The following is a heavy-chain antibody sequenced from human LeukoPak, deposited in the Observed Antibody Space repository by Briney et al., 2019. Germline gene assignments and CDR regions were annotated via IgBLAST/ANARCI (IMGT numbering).Heavy chain of an antibody. CDR3: ARTVVTATDNWFDP. CDR2: ISAYNGNT. J-gene: IGHJ5*02. Sequence: GASVKVSCKASGYTFTSYGIGCVRQAPGQGLEWMGWISAYNGNTNYAQKLQGRVTMTTDTSTSTAYMELRSLRSDDTAVYYCARTVVTATDNWFDPWGQGTLVTVSS. D-gene: IGHD2-21*02. V-gene: IGHV1-18*01. CDR1: GYTFTSYG.